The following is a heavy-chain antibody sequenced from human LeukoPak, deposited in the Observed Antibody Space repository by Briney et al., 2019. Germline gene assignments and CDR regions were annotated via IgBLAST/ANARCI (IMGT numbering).Heavy chain of an antibody. D-gene: IGHD2-2*01. Sequence: GGSLRLSCAASGFTFSSYWMSWVRQAPGKGLEWVANIKQDGSEKYYVDSVKGRFTISRDNAENSLYLQMNSLRAEDTAVYYCANLYRQLLGRDWGQGTLVTVSS. CDR3: ANLYRQLLGRD. V-gene: IGHV3-7*01. CDR1: GFTFSSYW. CDR2: IKQDGSEK. J-gene: IGHJ4*02.